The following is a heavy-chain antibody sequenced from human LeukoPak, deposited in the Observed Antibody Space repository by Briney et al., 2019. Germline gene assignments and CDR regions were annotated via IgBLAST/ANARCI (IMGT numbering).Heavy chain of an antibody. CDR1: GYTFTNYY. Sequence: ASVKVSCKASGYTFTNYYLHWVRQAPGQGLAWMGIINPSGGTTRYVEKFQGRVTMTRDTSASTVYMELSSLRPEDTAVYYCARGGYSESFYNPRSYGMDVWGQGTTVIVSS. CDR2: INPSGGTT. CDR3: ARGGYSESFYNPRSYGMDV. D-gene: IGHD3-10*01. V-gene: IGHV1-46*01. J-gene: IGHJ6*02.